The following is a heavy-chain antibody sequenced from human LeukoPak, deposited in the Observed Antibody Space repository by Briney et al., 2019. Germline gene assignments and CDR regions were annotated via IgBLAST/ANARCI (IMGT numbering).Heavy chain of an antibody. D-gene: IGHD4-23*01. CDR3: ARDYGGAFRGWFDP. Sequence: GGSLRLSCAASGFIVSSHHISWVRQAPGKGLEWVSVIYSSGSTYYADSVRGRFTISRDSSKNTVYLQMNSLRTEDTAVYYCARDYGGAFRGWFDPWGQGTLVTVSS. J-gene: IGHJ5*02. V-gene: IGHV3-66*03. CDR1: GFIVSSHH. CDR2: IYSSGST.